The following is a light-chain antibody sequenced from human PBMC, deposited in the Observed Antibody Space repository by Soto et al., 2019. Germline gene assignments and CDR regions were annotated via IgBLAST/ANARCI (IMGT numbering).Light chain of an antibody. J-gene: IGKJ2*01. CDR2: DAS. Sequence: AIQLTQSPSSLSASVGDRVTITCRASQGISRALAWYQQKPGKTPKLLIYDASSLKSGVPSRFSGSGSGTDFTLTISSLQAEDFATYYCQQFNSYPPTFGQGTKLELK. CDR1: QGISRA. V-gene: IGKV1-13*02. CDR3: QQFNSYPPT.